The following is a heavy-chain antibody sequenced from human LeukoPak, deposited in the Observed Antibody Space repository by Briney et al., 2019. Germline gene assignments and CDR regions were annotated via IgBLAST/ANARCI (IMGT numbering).Heavy chain of an antibody. CDR1: GYSFTNYW. V-gene: IGHV5-51*01. CDR3: ARQEIYYDSSGLPIDY. D-gene: IGHD3-22*01. CDR2: IYPGDSDT. J-gene: IGHJ4*02. Sequence: GESLKISCKGSGYSFTNYWIGWVRQMPGKGLEWMGIIYPGDSDTRYSPSFQGQVTISADKSISTAYLQWSSLKASDTAMYYCARQEIYYDSSGLPIDYWGQGTLVTVSS.